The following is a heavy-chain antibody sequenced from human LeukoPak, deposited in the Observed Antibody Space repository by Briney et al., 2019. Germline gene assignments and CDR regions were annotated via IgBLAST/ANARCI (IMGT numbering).Heavy chain of an antibody. V-gene: IGHV1-69*06. D-gene: IGHD4-17*01. CDR1: GGTFSSYA. CDR3: ASNYYDYGDSRCFDY. J-gene: IGHJ4*02. Sequence: SVKVSCKASGGTFSSYAISWVRQAPGQGLEWMGGIIPIFGTANYAQKFQGRVTITADKSTSTAYMELSSLRSEDTAVYYCASNYYDYGDSRCFDYWGQGTLVTVSS. CDR2: IIPIFGTA.